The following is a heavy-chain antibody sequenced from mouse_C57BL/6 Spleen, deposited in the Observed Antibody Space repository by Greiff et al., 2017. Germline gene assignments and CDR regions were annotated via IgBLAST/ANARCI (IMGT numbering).Heavy chain of an antibody. J-gene: IGHJ2*01. Sequence: DVQLVESGGGLVKPGGSLKLSCAASGFTFSDYGMHWVRQAPEKGLEWVAYISSGSSTIYYADTVKGRFTISRDNAKNTLFLQMTSLRSEDTAMYYCARGYYGSSPFGYWGQGTTLTVSS. CDR1: GFTFSDYG. CDR2: ISSGSSTI. CDR3: ARGYYGSSPFGY. V-gene: IGHV5-17*01. D-gene: IGHD1-1*01.